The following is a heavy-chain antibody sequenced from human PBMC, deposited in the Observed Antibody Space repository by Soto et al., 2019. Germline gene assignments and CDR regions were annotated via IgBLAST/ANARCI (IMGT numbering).Heavy chain of an antibody. D-gene: IGHD4-17*01. J-gene: IGHJ4*02. Sequence: RGESLKISCKGSGYSFTTFWIGWVRQMPGKGLEWMGIINPGDSHPRYSPSFQGQVTISADKSNNIAYLQWSSLKASDTATYFCARRGDYGDYGGYWGQGTLVTVSS. CDR2: INPGDSHP. V-gene: IGHV5-51*01. CDR1: GYSFTTFW. CDR3: ARRGDYGDYGGY.